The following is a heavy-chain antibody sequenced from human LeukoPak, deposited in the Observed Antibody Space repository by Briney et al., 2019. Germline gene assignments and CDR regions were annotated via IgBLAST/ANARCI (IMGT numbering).Heavy chain of an antibody. Sequence: RGESLKISCKGSGYSFTSYWIGWVRQMPGKGLEWMGIIYPGDSDTRHSPSSQGQVTISADKSISSAYLQWSSLKASNTAMYYCAGLGSGIAVAGLAFDYWGQGTLVTVSS. D-gene: IGHD6-19*01. CDR1: GYSFTSYW. V-gene: IGHV5-51*01. CDR3: AGLGSGIAVAGLAFDY. CDR2: IYPGDSDT. J-gene: IGHJ4*02.